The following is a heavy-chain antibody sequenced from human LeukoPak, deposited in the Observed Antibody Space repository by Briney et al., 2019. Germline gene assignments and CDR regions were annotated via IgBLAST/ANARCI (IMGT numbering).Heavy chain of an antibody. CDR1: GDTFSSYA. V-gene: IGHV1-69*04. Sequence: ASVKVSCTASGDTFSSYAINWVRQAPGQGPEWMGRITPFLGIANYPQKFQGRVTITADESTTTAYMELSSLRSEDTAVYYCAREACREMGVMWPRLGGQDCRYDYWGQGTLVTVSS. CDR2: ITPFLGIA. D-gene: IGHD3-16*01. CDR3: AREACREMGVMWPRLGGQDCRYDY. J-gene: IGHJ4*02.